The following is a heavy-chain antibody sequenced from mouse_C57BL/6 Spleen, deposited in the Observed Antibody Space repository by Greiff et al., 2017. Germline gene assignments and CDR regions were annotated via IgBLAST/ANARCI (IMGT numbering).Heavy chain of an antibody. J-gene: IGHJ2*01. Sequence: VQLQQSGPELVKPGASVKISCKASGYTFTDYYMHWVKQSHGKSLEWIGDINPNTGGTSYNQKFKGKATLTVDKSSSTAYMELRSLTSEDSAVYYCARSYGSGYWGQGTTLTVSS. D-gene: IGHD1-1*01. CDR2: INPNTGGT. CDR1: GYTFTDYY. V-gene: IGHV1-26*01. CDR3: ARSYGSGY.